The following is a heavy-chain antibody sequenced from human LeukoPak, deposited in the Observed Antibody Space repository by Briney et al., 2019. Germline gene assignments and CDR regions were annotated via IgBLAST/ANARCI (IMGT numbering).Heavy chain of an antibody. D-gene: IGHD6-19*01. CDR3: ARMRYSSGWQPNWFDP. Sequence: SVKVSCKASGGTFSSYAISWVRQAPGQGLEWMGRIIPILGIANYAQKFQGRVTITADESTSTAYMELSSLRSEDTAVYYCARMRYSSGWQPNWFDPWGQGTLVTVSS. V-gene: IGHV1-69*04. J-gene: IGHJ5*02. CDR1: GGTFSSYA. CDR2: IIPILGIA.